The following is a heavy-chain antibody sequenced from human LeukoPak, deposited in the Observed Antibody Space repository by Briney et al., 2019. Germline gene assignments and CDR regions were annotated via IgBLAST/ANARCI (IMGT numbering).Heavy chain of an antibody. CDR1: GFIVSSNY. V-gene: IGHV3-11*04. Sequence: PGGSLRLSCAVSGFIVSSNYMSWVRQAPGKGLEWVSYISSGGGKIHYADSVQGRFTISRDNAKNSLSLQMDSLRAEDTAVYYCARAFRTTGSGYTFDYWGQGTLVTVSS. D-gene: IGHD3-10*01. J-gene: IGHJ4*02. CDR3: ARAFRTTGSGYTFDY. CDR2: ISSGGGKI.